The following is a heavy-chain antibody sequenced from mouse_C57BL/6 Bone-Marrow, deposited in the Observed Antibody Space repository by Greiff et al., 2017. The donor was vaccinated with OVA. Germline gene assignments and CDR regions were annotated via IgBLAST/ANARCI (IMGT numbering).Heavy chain of an antibody. CDR3: ARGLYYGSSYPSYWYFDV. Sequence: EVQVVESGGGLVKPGGSLKLSCAASGFTFSSYAMSWVRQTPEKRLEWVATISDGGSYTYYPDNVKGRYTISIDNAKNNLYLQMSHLKSEDTAMYYCARGLYYGSSYPSYWYFDVWGTGTTVTVSS. CDR2: ISDGGSYT. J-gene: IGHJ1*03. V-gene: IGHV5-4*01. CDR1: GFTFSSYA. D-gene: IGHD1-1*01.